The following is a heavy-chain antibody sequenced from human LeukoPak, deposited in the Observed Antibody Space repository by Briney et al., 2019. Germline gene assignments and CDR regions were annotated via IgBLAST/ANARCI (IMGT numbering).Heavy chain of an antibody. D-gene: IGHD4-23*01. V-gene: IGHV3-30*18. J-gene: IGHJ4*02. CDR1: GFTFSSYS. CDR2: ISYEGSIK. CDR3: AKDLSYGGNRGFDY. Sequence: GGSLRLSCAASGFTFSSYSMNWVRQAPGKGLEWVTFISYEGSIKRYADSVKGRFTISRDNSKNTLYLQMNSLRAEDTAVYYCAKDLSYGGNRGFDYWGQGTLVTVSS.